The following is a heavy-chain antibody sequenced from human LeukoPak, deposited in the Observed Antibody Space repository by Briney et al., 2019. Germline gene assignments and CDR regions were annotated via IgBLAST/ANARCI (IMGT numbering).Heavy chain of an antibody. CDR2: IYYSGST. Sequence: SETLSLTCTVAGGSISSGGYYWSWIRQHPGKGLEWIGYIYYSGSTYYNPSLKSRVTISLDTSRNQVSLKLTSVTAADTAVYHCARRKGSGSLSTNWFDPWGQGTRVTVSS. CDR1: GGSISSGGYY. J-gene: IGHJ5*02. V-gene: IGHV4-31*03. CDR3: ARRKGSGSLSTNWFDP. D-gene: IGHD3-10*01.